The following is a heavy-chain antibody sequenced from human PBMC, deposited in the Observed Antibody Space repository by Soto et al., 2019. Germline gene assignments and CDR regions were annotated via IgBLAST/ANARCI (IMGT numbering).Heavy chain of an antibody. Sequence: QVHLVESGGGVVQPGTSLRLSCRASGFKFSDYGMDWVRQAPGKGLEWVSRVLYDGSKKYYADSVKGRFTISRDNPRNTPYLQMDSLRAEDTGVYYCVKDLALMGDYWGQGTPVTVSS. CDR1: GFKFSDYG. CDR3: VKDLALMGDY. CDR2: VLYDGSKK. D-gene: IGHD3-16*01. J-gene: IGHJ4*02. V-gene: IGHV3-30*18.